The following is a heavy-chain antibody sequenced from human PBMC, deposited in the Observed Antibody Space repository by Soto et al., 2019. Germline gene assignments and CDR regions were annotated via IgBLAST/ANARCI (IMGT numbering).Heavy chain of an antibody. CDR1: GGSISSGGYY. D-gene: IGHD3-22*01. CDR2: IYYSGST. J-gene: IGHJ4*02. CDR3: ASSFTYYYDSSGFV. Sequence: SETLSLTCTVSGGSISSGGYYWSWIRQHPGKGLEWIGYIYYSGSTYYNPSLKSRVTISVDTSKNQFSLKLSSVTAADTAVYYCASSFTYYYDSSGFVWGQGTLVTVSS. V-gene: IGHV4-31*03.